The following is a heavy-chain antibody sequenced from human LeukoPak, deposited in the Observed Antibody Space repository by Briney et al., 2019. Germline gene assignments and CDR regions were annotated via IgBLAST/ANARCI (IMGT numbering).Heavy chain of an antibody. J-gene: IGHJ5*02. CDR2: ISSSSSTI. CDR3: ARGGSSWYRGENWFDP. D-gene: IGHD6-13*01. V-gene: IGHV3-48*02. CDR1: GFTVSSYS. Sequence: GGSLRLSCAASGFTVSSYSMNWGRQAPGKGLEWVSYISSSSSTIYYADSVKGRFTISRDNAKNSLYLQMNSLRDEDTAVYYCARGGSSWYRGENWFDPWGQGTLVTVSS.